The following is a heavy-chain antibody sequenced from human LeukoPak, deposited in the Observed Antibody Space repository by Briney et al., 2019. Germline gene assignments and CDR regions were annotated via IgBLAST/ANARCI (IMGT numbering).Heavy chain of an antibody. CDR2: IYPGDSDT. D-gene: IGHD5-12*01. CDR3: ARRSAYSDYEAYGIDV. Sequence: GESLQISCKGSGYSFTSYWIGWVRQMPGKGLEWMGIIYPGDSDTRYSPSFEGQVTISADKSISTAYLQWSSLKASDSAMYYCARRSAYSDYEAYGIDVWGQGTTVTVSS. V-gene: IGHV5-51*01. CDR1: GYSFTSYW. J-gene: IGHJ6*02.